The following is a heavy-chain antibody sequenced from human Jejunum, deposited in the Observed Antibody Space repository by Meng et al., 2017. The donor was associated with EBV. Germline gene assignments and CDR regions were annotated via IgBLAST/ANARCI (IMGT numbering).Heavy chain of an antibody. CDR1: GHMLRDEY. V-gene: IGHV1-69-2*01. CDR2: GDTEDGET. D-gene: IGHD2-15*01. CDR3: VTVNYYATPSY. J-gene: IGHJ4*02. Sequence: VVQTEAEAKKQGATVTFSCKVPGHMLRDEYIPWGQQAPGKGLEWMGHGDTEDGETIYAEMFQGRVTITADTSMDTAYMELSGLRAEDTAVFYCVTVNYYATPSYWGQGTLVTVSS.